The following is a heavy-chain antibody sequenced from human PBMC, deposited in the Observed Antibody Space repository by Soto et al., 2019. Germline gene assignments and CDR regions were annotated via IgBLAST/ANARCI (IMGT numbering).Heavy chain of an antibody. Sequence: QVQLVQSGAEVKKPGASVKVSCKASGYTFTSYGISWVRQAPGQGLEWMGWISAYNGKTNYAQKLQGRVTMTTDTSTSTAYMDLRSLRSDDTAVYYCARARGDILTGYYFDYWGQGTLVTVSS. CDR3: ARARGDILTGYYFDY. V-gene: IGHV1-18*01. CDR1: GYTFTSYG. D-gene: IGHD3-9*01. CDR2: ISAYNGKT. J-gene: IGHJ4*02.